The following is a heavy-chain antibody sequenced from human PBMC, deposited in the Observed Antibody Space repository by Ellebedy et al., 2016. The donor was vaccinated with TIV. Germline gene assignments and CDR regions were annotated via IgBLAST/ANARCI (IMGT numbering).Heavy chain of an antibody. J-gene: IGHJ6*02. CDR3: ARDLLAYSYGGDYGMDV. CDR2: INPSGGST. D-gene: IGHD5-18*01. CDR1: RYTFTSYY. V-gene: IGHV1-46*01. Sequence: AASVKVSCKASRYTFTSYYMHWVRQAPGQGLEWMGIINPSGGSTSYAQKFQGRVTMTRDTSTSTVYMELSSLRSEDTAVYYCARDLLAYSYGGDYGMDVWGQGTTVTVSS.